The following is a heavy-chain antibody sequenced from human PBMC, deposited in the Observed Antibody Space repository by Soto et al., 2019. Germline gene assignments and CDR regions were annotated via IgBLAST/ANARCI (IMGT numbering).Heavy chain of an antibody. D-gene: IGHD5-12*01. V-gene: IGHV3-74*01. CDR2: INTDGSTT. J-gene: IGHJ4*02. Sequence: EVQLVESGGVSVQPGGSLRLSCTASGFTLSNYWMHWVRQAPGKGLIWVSRINTDGSTTTYADSVKGRFTISRDNAKNTLYLQMNSLRDEDTDVYYCVRIRRGDGYTFGFWGQGTLVTVSS. CDR3: VRIRRGDGYTFGF. CDR1: GFTLSNYW.